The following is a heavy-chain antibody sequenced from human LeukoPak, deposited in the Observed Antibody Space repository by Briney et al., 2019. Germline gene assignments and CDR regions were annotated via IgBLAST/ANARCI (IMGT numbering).Heavy chain of an antibody. CDR1: GGSISGSSYY. D-gene: IGHD5-18*01. Sequence: PSETLSLTCTVSGGSISGSSYYWGWIRQPPGKGLEWIGSIYYSGSTNYNPSLKSRVTISVDTSKNQFSLKLSSVAAADTAVYYCARYSYASNGDYWGQGTLVTVSS. V-gene: IGHV4-39*07. J-gene: IGHJ4*02. CDR2: IYYSGST. CDR3: ARYSYASNGDY.